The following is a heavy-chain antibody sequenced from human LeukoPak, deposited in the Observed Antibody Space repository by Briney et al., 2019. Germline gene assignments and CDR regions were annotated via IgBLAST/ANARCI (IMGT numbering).Heavy chain of an antibody. Sequence: ASVKVSCKASGYTFTAYFMHWVRQAPGQGLEWMGRVNPNSGVTNSIQKFQGRVTMTRDTSISTAYMELSRLRSDDTAVYYCAVYDGDFDYWGQGTLVTVSS. D-gene: IGHD5/OR15-5a*01. CDR1: GYTFTAYF. V-gene: IGHV1-2*06. CDR3: AVYDGDFDY. CDR2: VNPNSGVT. J-gene: IGHJ4*02.